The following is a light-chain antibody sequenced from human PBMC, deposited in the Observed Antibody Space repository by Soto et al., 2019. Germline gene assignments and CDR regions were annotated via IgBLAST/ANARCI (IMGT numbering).Light chain of an antibody. CDR1: SSTVSSYS. CDR3: ATWDDSLNGLHV. V-gene: IGLV1-44*01. J-gene: IGLJ1*01. Sequence: QSVLTQPPSASGTPGQRVTISCAGSSSTVSSYSVNRYQQLPGAAPRLLISTNHHRPSRVPDRFCGSKSGTSASLAISGLQSEDEADYFCATWDDSLNGLHVFGTGTKGTAL. CDR2: TNH.